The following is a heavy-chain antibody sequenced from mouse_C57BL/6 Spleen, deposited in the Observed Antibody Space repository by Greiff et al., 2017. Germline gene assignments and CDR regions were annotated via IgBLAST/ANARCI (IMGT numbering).Heavy chain of an antibody. V-gene: IGHV1-7*01. CDR2: INPSSGYT. D-gene: IGHD1-1*01. CDR1: GYIFTSYW. Sequence: QVQLKESGAELAKPGASVKLSCKASGYIFTSYWMHWVKQRPGQGLEWIGYINPSSGYTKYNQKFKDKATLTADKSSSTAYMQLSSLTYEDSAVYYCARRNYGSISFDYWGQGTTLTVSS. CDR3: ARRNYGSISFDY. J-gene: IGHJ2*01.